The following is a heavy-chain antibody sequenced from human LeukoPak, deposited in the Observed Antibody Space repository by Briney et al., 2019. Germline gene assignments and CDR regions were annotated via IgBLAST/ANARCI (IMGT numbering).Heavy chain of an antibody. V-gene: IGHV1-46*01. CDR3: ARGGYYYDSSGPFDI. D-gene: IGHD3-22*01. Sequence: ASVKVSCKASGYTFTNYYIHWVRQAPGQGLEWMGVINPSGGGTSYTQKFQGRVTMTRDMSTTTVYMELSSLRSEDTAVYYCARGGYYYDSSGPFDIWGQGTMVTVSS. CDR1: GYTFTNYY. J-gene: IGHJ3*02. CDR2: INPSGGGT.